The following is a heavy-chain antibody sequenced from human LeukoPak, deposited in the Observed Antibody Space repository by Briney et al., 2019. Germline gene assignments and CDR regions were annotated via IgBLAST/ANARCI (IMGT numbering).Heavy chain of an antibody. Sequence: NPGGSLRLSCTASGFTFSDYEMNWVRQAPGKGLEWVSYISSSASIIYYSDSVKGRFTISRDNAKNSLYLQMNSLRDEDTAVYYCARVEALRPFYMDVWGKGTTVTISS. CDR1: GFTFSDYE. CDR2: ISSSASII. J-gene: IGHJ6*03. D-gene: IGHD1-1*01. V-gene: IGHV3-48*03. CDR3: ARVEALRPFYMDV.